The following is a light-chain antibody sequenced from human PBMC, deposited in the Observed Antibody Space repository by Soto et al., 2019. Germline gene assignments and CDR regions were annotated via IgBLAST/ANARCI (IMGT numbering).Light chain of an antibody. Sequence: EIVLTQSPGTLSLSPGERATLSCRASQTVTSNYLAWYQRKPGQAPRLLIYGASSRATDIPDRFSGSGSGTDFTLTITRLEPEDFGVYFCQQYAGSPSTFGQGTKVEIK. V-gene: IGKV3-20*01. CDR1: QTVTSNY. J-gene: IGKJ1*01. CDR2: GAS. CDR3: QQYAGSPST.